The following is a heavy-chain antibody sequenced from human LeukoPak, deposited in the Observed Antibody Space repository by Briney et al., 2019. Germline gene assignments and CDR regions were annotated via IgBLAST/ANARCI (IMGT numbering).Heavy chain of an antibody. V-gene: IGHV4-4*02. CDR3: ARYYGDYGYWFDP. Sequence: PSGTLSLTCAVSGGSISSSNWWSWVRQPPGKGLEWIGEIHHSGSTNYNPSLKSRVTISVDKSKNQFSLKLSSVTAADTAVYYYARYYGDYGYWFDPWGQGTLVTVSS. D-gene: IGHD4-17*01. CDR2: IHHSGST. CDR1: GGSISSSNW. J-gene: IGHJ5*02.